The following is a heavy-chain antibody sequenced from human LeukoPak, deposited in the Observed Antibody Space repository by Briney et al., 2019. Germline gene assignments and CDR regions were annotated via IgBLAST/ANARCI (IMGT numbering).Heavy chain of an antibody. CDR3: AKDSGGTYFYYSYYMDV. V-gene: IGHV3-23*01. Sequence: GGSLRLSCAASGFIFSRYSMSWVRQAPGKGLEWVSAISGSGTTIYYADSVKGRFTISIDNSKNTISLQINTLRAEDTAVYYCAKDSGGTYFYYSYYMDVWGKGTTVTVSS. CDR2: ISGSGTTI. D-gene: IGHD1-26*01. CDR1: GFIFSRYS. J-gene: IGHJ6*03.